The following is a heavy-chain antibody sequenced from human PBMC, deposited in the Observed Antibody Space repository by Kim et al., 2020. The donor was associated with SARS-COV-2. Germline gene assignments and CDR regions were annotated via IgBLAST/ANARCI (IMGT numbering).Heavy chain of an antibody. V-gene: IGHV1-69*01. D-gene: IGHD3-10*01. CDR3: ASGITMVRGGIDY. J-gene: IGHJ4*02. Sequence: AQKFQGRVTITADESTSTAYMELSSLRSEDTAVYYCASGITMVRGGIDYWGQGTLVTVSS.